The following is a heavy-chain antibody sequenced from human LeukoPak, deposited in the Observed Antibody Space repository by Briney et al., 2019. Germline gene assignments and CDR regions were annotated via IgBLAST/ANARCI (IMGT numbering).Heavy chain of an antibody. CDR1: GFTFSSYG. J-gene: IGHJ3*02. Sequence: GGSLRLSCAASGFTFSSYGMHWVRQAPGKGLEWVAVISYDGSNKYYADSVKGRFTISRDNSKNTLYLQMNCLRAEDTAVYYCAKDRDAFDIWGQGTMVTVSS. CDR2: ISYDGSNK. CDR3: AKDRDAFDI. V-gene: IGHV3-30*18.